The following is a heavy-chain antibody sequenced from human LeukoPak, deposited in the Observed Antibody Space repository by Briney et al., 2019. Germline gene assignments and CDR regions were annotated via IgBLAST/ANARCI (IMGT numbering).Heavy chain of an antibody. CDR2: IYYSVST. CDR1: GDSVSSGGYY. V-gene: IGHV4-61*08. Sequence: PSETLSLTCTVSGDSVSSGGYYWNWIRQPPGRGLGWIVYIYYSVSTNYNLSLKSRVTISVDTSGNQFSLKLTSMTAADTAVYYCARGGRGRNWFDPWGQGTLVTVSS. J-gene: IGHJ5*02. CDR3: ARGGRGRNWFDP. D-gene: IGHD3-10*01.